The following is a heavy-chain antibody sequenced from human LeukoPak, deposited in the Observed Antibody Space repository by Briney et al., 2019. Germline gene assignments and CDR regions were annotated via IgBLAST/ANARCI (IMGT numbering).Heavy chain of an antibody. J-gene: IGHJ4*02. CDR2: IYWHDDE. Sequence: ESGPTLVNPTQTLTLTFTFSGFSLSTSGVGVGWIRQPPAKALEWLPLIYWHDDERYSPSVKSRLTITKDTSKNQVVLTMTNMDPVDTATYYCAHSRAAAEYCSSTSCSYFFDYWGQGTLVTVSS. V-gene: IGHV2-5*01. CDR3: AHSRAAAEYCSSTSCSYFFDY. CDR1: GFSLSTSGVG. D-gene: IGHD2-2*01.